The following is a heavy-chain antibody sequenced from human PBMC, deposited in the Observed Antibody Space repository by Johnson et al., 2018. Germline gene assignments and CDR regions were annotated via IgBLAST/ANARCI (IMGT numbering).Heavy chain of an antibody. CDR1: GFTFSSYG. J-gene: IGHJ5*02. CDR3: ARVRKQRWLHWFDP. D-gene: IGHD5-18*01. V-gene: IGHV3-48*04. Sequence: VQLVQSGGGVVQPGRSLRLSCAASGFTFSSYGMHWVRQAPGKGLEWVSYISSSGSTIYYADSVKGRFPISRDNAKNSLYLQMNSLRAEDTAVYYCARVRKQRWLHWFDPWGQGTLGTVSS. CDR2: ISSSGSTI.